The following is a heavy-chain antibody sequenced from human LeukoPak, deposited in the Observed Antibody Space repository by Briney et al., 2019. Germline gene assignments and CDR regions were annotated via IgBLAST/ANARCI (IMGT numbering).Heavy chain of an antibody. V-gene: IGHV4-34*01. CDR1: GGSFSGYY. D-gene: IGHD5-12*01. J-gene: IGHJ5*02. Sequence: SETLSLTCAVYGGSFSGYYWSWIRQPPGKGLEWIGEINHSGSTNYNPSLKSRVTISVDTSKNQFSLKLSSVTAADTAVYYCARGRRRGYSGYDGNWFDPWGQGTLVTVYS. CDR2: INHSGST. CDR3: ARGRRRGYSGYDGNWFDP.